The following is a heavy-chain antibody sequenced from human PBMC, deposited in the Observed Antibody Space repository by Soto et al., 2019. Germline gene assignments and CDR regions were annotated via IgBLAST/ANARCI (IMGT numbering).Heavy chain of an antibody. V-gene: IGHV4-39*01. Sequence: SETLSLTCTVSGGSISSSSYYWGWIRQPPGKGLEWIGSIYYSGSTYYNPSLKSRVTISVDTSKNQFSLKLSSVTAADTAVYYCARHGGDDIVVVPAAMGEYYYYTVWTSGAKGPRSPSP. CDR2: IYYSGST. D-gene: IGHD2-2*01. J-gene: IGHJ6*02. CDR1: GGSISSSSYY. CDR3: ARHGGDDIVVVPAAMGEYYYYTVWTS.